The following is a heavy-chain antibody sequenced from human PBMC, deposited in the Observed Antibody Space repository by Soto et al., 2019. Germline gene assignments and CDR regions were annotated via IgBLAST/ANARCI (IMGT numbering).Heavy chain of an antibody. CDR2: ISSSSDYI. J-gene: IGHJ6*02. CDR1: QFTFSVYT. Sequence: GGSLRLSCAASQFTFSVYTMNWVRQAPGKGLEWVSSISSSSDYIYHADSVKGRFTISRDNAKKSLYLLMNSLRAEDTAVYYCARDPQGVVNYYYYYGMDFWGQGTTVTVSS. CDR3: ARDPQGVVNYYYYYGMDF. D-gene: IGHD3-3*01. V-gene: IGHV3-21*01.